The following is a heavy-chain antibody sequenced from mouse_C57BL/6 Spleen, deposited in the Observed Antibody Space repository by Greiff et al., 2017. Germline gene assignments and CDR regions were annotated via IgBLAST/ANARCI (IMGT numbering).Heavy chain of an antibody. CDR1: GYTFTSYW. CDR2: IYPGSGST. J-gene: IGHJ2*01. D-gene: IGHD1-1*01. CDR3: ARGGGKFITLDY. Sequence: QVHVKQPGAELVKPGASVKMSCKASGYTFTSYWITWVKQRPGQGLEWIGDIYPGSGSTNYNEKFKSKATLTVDTSSSTAYMQLSSLTSEDSAVYYCARGGGKFITLDYWGQGTTRTVSS. V-gene: IGHV1-55*01.